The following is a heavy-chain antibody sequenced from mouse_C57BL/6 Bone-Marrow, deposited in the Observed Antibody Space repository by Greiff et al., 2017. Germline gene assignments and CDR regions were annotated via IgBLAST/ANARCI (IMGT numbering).Heavy chain of an antibody. Sequence: VQLQQSGPELVKPGASVKIPCKASGYTFTDYNMDWVKQSHGKSLEWIGDINPNNGGTSYNQKFKGKATLTVDKSSSTAYMELNSLTSEDSAVYYCALGYYGLFAYWGQGTLVTVSA. J-gene: IGHJ3*01. D-gene: IGHD1-2*01. CDR3: ALGYYGLFAY. V-gene: IGHV1-18*01. CDR2: INPNNGGT. CDR1: GYTFTDYN.